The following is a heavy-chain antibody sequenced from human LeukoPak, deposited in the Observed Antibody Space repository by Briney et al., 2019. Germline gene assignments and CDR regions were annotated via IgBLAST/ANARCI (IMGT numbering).Heavy chain of an antibody. CDR1: VYTFTGYY. J-gene: IGHJ1*01. CDR2: MNPNSCGT. Sequence: SVKVSRKPSVYTFTGYYMHWVRQAAGQGREGMGWMNPNSCGTNYAQKLQGRVTMTRDTSISTAYMELSRLRSDDTAVYYCARDVRNYDILTAYYKVEYFQHWGQGTLVTVSS. D-gene: IGHD3-9*01. CDR3: ARDVRNYDILTAYYKVEYFQH. V-gene: IGHV1-2*02.